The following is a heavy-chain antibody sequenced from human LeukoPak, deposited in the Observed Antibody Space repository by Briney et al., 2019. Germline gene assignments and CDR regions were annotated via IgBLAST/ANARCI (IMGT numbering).Heavy chain of an antibody. CDR2: ISSSGGTR. CDR3: ARDKHYDSNGYYYGY. V-gene: IGHV3-11*04. Sequence: GGSLRLSCAASGFTFSDYDMSWVHQAPGQGLEWVSCISSSGGTRYYAHSVKGRFTISRDNAKSSLYLEMNSLRAEDKAVYYCARDKHYDSNGYYYGYWGQRTLVTVSS. CDR1: GFTFSDYD. D-gene: IGHD3-22*01. J-gene: IGHJ4*02.